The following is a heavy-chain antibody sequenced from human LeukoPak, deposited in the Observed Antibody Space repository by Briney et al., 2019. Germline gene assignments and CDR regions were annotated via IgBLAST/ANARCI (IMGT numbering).Heavy chain of an antibody. CDR1: GFTFSSFA. Sequence: GGSLRLSCAASGFTFSSFAMSWVRQAPGKGLEWVSTISDSGGSTYYADSVRGRFTISRDNSKDTLYVQMNSLRAEDAAVYYCAKFHSVVRGGYFDYWGQGTLVTVSS. V-gene: IGHV3-23*01. D-gene: IGHD3-10*01. J-gene: IGHJ4*02. CDR2: ISDSGGST. CDR3: AKFHSVVRGGYFDY.